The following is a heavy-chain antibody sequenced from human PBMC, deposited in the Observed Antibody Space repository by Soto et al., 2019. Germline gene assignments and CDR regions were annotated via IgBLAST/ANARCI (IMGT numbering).Heavy chain of an antibody. D-gene: IGHD3-3*01. CDR2: ISSSSSYI. Sequence: EVQLVESGGGLVKPGGSLRLSCAASGFTFSSYSMNWVRQAPGKGLEWVSSISSSSSYIYYADSVKGRFTISRDNAKNSLYLQMNSLRAEETAVYYCVPSIHDDYYDYGMDVWGQGTTVTVSS. CDR1: GFTFSSYS. CDR3: VPSIHDDYYDYGMDV. J-gene: IGHJ6*02. V-gene: IGHV3-21*01.